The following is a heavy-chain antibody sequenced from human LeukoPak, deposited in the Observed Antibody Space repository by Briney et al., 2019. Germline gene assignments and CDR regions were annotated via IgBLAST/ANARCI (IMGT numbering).Heavy chain of an antibody. CDR1: GYTFTGYY. J-gene: IGHJ5*02. Sequence: ASVKVSCKASGYTFTGYYMLWVRQAPGQGLEWMGWFDHKSGGTNYAQKFQGRVTKTSDTSSSPACMELSRLRSGATTVDYGARGTGRITMPKRFEPWGQGDLVTVSS. CDR2: FDHKSGGT. V-gene: IGHV1-2*02. D-gene: IGHD3-10*01. CDR3: ARGTGRITMPKRFEP.